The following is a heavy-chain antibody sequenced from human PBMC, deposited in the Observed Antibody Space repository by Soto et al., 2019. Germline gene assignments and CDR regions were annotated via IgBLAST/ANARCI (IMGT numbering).Heavy chain of an antibody. D-gene: IGHD6-13*01. CDR1: CFSISSSIYY. J-gene: IGHJ6*02. CDR2: IYYSGST. Sequence: SDTLSLTCTFYCFSISSSIYYWDWIRQPPGKGLEWIGSIYYSGSTYYNPSLKSRVTISVDTSKNQFSLKLSSVTAADTAVYYCARLCQYSSSWALSYYYGMDVWGQGTTVT. CDR3: ARLCQYSSSWALSYYYGMDV. V-gene: IGHV4-39*01.